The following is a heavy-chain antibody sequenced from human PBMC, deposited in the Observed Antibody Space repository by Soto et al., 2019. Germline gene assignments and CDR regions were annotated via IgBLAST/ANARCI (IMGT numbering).Heavy chain of an antibody. Sequence: ASVKVSCKASGYTFTSYGISWVRQAPGQGLEWMGWISAISGNTNYAQKFQGRVTMTTDTSMSTAYMELRSLRSDDTAVYYCARSESPSSGWTYYFDYWGQGTLVTVSS. CDR3: ARSESPSSGWTYYFDY. V-gene: IGHV1-18*01. CDR1: GYTFTSYG. D-gene: IGHD6-19*01. J-gene: IGHJ4*02. CDR2: ISAISGNT.